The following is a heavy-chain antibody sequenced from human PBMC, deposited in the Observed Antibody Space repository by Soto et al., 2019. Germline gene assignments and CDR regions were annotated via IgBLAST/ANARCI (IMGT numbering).Heavy chain of an antibody. D-gene: IGHD6-19*01. Sequence: ASVKVSCKASGYNISSYDIIWVRQAAGQGLEWMGWMDPNRGHSDSVQNFRGRVTMTTNISASTAYMELSGLRSDDTGVYYCARADYRSLSFLSYWAHRTLLTVSA. CDR3: ARADYRSLSFLSY. CDR1: GYNISSYD. J-gene: IGHJ4*01. V-gene: IGHV1-8*01. CDR2: MDPNRGHS.